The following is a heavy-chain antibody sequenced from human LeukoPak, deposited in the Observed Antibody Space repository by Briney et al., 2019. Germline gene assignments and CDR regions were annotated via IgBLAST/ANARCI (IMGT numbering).Heavy chain of an antibody. D-gene: IGHD3-3*01. J-gene: IGHJ4*02. CDR2: ISYDGSNK. CDR3: VKEASWSGYYITYYFDY. V-gene: IGHV3-30-3*01. Sequence: GGSLRLSCAASGFTFSSYAMHWVRQAPGKGLEWVAVISYDGSNKYYADSVKGRFTISRDNSNNTLYLGMNSLRPEDTAVYYCVKEASWSGYYITYYFDYWGQGTLVTVSS. CDR1: GFTFSSYA.